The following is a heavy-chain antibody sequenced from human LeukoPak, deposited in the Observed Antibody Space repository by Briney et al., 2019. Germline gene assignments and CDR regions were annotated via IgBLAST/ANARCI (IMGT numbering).Heavy chain of an antibody. CDR3: ARGYYDSSGYRAGMDV. CDR2: INTDGSTT. Sequence: PGGSLRLSCAASGFTFSSYWMHWVRQAPGKGLVWVSRINTDGSTTSYADSVKGRSTISRDNAKNTLYLQMNSLRAEDTAVYYCARGYYDSSGYRAGMDVWGQGTTVTVSS. D-gene: IGHD3-22*01. CDR1: GFTFSSYW. J-gene: IGHJ6*02. V-gene: IGHV3-74*01.